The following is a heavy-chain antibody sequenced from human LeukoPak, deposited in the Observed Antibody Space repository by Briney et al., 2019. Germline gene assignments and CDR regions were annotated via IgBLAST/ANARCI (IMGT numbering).Heavy chain of an antibody. D-gene: IGHD1-26*01. V-gene: IGHV4-61*02. CDR1: GGSISSGDYY. CDR2: TYSSGST. Sequence: SSETLSLTCTVSGGSISSGDYYWSWIRQPAGKGLEWIGRTYSSGSTSYNPSLKSRVTISVDTSKDQFSLNLSSVTAADTAVYYCARGGGSRRPFDYWGQGTLVTVSS. J-gene: IGHJ4*02. CDR3: ARGGGSRRPFDY.